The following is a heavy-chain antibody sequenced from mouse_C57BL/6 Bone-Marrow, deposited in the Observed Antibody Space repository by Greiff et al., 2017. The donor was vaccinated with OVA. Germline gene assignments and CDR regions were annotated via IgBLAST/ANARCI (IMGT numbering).Heavy chain of an antibody. CDR3: TRDLWGLGDY. V-gene: IGHV5-9-1*02. D-gene: IGHD6-2*01. J-gene: IGHJ2*01. Sequence: EVKLVESGEGLVKPGGSLKLSCAASGFTFSSYAMSWVRQTPEKRLEWVAYISSGGDYIYYADTVKGRVTISRDNARNTLYLQMSSLKSEDTAMYYCTRDLWGLGDYWGQGTTLTVSS. CDR2: ISSGGDYI. CDR1: GFTFSSYA.